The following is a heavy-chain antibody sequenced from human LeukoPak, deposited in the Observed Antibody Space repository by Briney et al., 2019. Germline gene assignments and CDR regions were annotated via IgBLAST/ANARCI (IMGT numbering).Heavy chain of an antibody. V-gene: IGHV5-51*01. Sequence: KGGESLKISCKGSGYSFTSYWIGWVRQMPGKGLEWMGIIYPGDSDTRYSPSFQGQVTISADKSISTAYLQWSSLKASDTAMYYCASPAGGSGSYYTNYYYYGMDVWGQGTTVTVSS. J-gene: IGHJ6*02. D-gene: IGHD3-10*01. CDR1: GYSFTSYW. CDR3: ASPAGGSGSYYTNYYYYGMDV. CDR2: IYPGDSDT.